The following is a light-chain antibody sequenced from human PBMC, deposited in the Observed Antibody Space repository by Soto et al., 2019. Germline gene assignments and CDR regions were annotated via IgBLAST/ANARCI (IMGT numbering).Light chain of an antibody. CDR1: QGIGNA. Sequence: AIQMTQSPSFLTASVGERVTISCVASQGIGNALGWYQQKPGKAPTLLIYTASNLQSGVPSRFSGSGSGTHFTLTISSLQPEDFATYYCQQHCNTPRPFGQGTKVDI. CDR2: TAS. J-gene: IGKJ1*01. V-gene: IGKV1-6*01. CDR3: QQHCNTPRP.